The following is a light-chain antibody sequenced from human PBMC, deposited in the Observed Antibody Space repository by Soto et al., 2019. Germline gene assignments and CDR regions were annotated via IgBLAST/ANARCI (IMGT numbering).Light chain of an antibody. CDR2: KTS. CDR1: QSISTW. J-gene: IGKJ1*01. CDR3: QQYSGHWT. Sequence: DIPMTQSPSTLSASVGDRVTITCRASQSISTWLAWYQQKPGRAPILLIYKTSTLESGVPSRFSGSGSGTEFTLTISSLQPDDFATYYCQQYSGHWTFGQGTKVVIK. V-gene: IGKV1-5*03.